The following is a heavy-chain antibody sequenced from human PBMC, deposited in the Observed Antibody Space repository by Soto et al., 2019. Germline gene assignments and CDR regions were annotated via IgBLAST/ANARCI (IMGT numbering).Heavy chain of an antibody. D-gene: IGHD4-17*01. J-gene: IGHJ4*02. Sequence: EVQLVESGGGLVQPGGSLRLTCAASGFTVSSNYMSWVRQATGKGLEWVSTTYTDGSTYYADFVKGRFTLSRDDSKNTLDLQINSLRVEDTAVYYCASRIISYGAYDFWGQGTLVTVSS. CDR2: TYTDGST. CDR3: ASRIISYGAYDF. CDR1: GFTVSSNY. V-gene: IGHV3-66*01.